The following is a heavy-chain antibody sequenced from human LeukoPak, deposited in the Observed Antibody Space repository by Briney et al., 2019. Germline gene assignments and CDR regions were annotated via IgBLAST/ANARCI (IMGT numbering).Heavy chain of an antibody. V-gene: IGHV4-4*09. CDR3: ARFVVVVAARYNWFDP. CDR2: IYTSGST. J-gene: IGHJ5*02. CDR1: GGSISSYY. Sequence: SETLSLTCTVSGGSISSYYWSWIRQPPGKGLEWIGYIYTSGSTNYNPSLKSRVTISVDTSKNQLSLKLSSVTAADTAVYYCARFVVVVAARYNWFDPWGQGTLVTVSS. D-gene: IGHD2-15*01.